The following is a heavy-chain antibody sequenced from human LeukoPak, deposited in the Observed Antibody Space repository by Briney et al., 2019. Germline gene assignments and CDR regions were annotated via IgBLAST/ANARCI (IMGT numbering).Heavy chain of an antibody. J-gene: IGHJ4*02. V-gene: IGHV1-2*02. Sequence: ASVKVSCKASRYTFTGYYMHWVRQAPGQGLEWMGWLNPNSGGTNYAQKFQGRVTMTRDTSISTTYMELSRLRSDNTAVYYCARFLWRAGVFDYWGQGTLVTVSS. CDR3: ARFLWRAGVFDY. CDR1: RYTFTGYY. CDR2: LNPNSGGT. D-gene: IGHD3-10*01.